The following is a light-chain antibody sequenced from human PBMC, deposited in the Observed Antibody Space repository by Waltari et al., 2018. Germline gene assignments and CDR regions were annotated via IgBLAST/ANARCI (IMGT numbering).Light chain of an antibody. CDR1: APATGSNP. CDR3: SSWHDRLNGWI. CDR2: IDN. V-gene: IGLV1-44*01. Sequence: HSASIQPPSVSGTPRQSVPLTCSGRAPATGSNPVNWYQHLPGTAPQLLIYIDNERPAGVPARFSGSKSGTSASLTISGLQSEDEADYYCSSWHDRLNGWIFGGGTKLIV. J-gene: IGLJ2*01.